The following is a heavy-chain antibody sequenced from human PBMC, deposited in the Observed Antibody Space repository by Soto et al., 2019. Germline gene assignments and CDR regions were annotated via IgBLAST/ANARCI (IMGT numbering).Heavy chain of an antibody. CDR2: INHKSGGT. D-gene: IGHD2-15*01. Sequence: GASVKVSCKSSGYTFTDRYIHWVRQAPGKGLEWMGWINHKSGGTNYAQKFQGRDTMTRDTSISTAYLELSGLSSNDKAMYFCARWGQEYCSGCSCSRHDNSYGMDVWGQGTTVTVSS. J-gene: IGHJ6*02. CDR1: GYTFTDRY. V-gene: IGHV1-2*02. CDR3: ARWGQEYCSGCSCSRHDNSYGMDV.